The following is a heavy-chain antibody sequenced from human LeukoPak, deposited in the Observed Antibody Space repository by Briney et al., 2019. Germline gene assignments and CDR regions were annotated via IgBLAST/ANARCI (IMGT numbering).Heavy chain of an antibody. D-gene: IGHD2-15*01. CDR3: ARNPSGYYGRYFDY. CDR2: IYYSGST. J-gene: IGHJ4*02. Sequence: PSETLSLTCTVSGGSISSSSYYWGWIRQPPGKGLEWIGSIYYSGSTYYNPSLKSRVTISLDTSKIQFSLKMTSVTAADTAVYYCARNPSGYYGRYFDYWGQGTLVTVSS. V-gene: IGHV4-39*07. CDR1: GGSISSSSYY.